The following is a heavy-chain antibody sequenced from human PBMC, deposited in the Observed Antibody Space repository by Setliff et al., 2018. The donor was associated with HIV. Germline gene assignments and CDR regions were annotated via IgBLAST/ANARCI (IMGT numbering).Heavy chain of an antibody. CDR1: GFTFSSYA. V-gene: IGHV3-23*01. J-gene: IGHJ4*02. CDR2: ISDTGDDT. Sequence: GGSLRLSCAASGFTFSSYAMNWVRQAPGLGLEWVSSISDTGDDTYSSNSVKGRFTISRDNSKNTLYLQMNSLILEDTAVYYCATGAGNSPGPFFENWGQGTLVTVSS. CDR3: ATGAGNSPGPFFEN. D-gene: IGHD6-13*01.